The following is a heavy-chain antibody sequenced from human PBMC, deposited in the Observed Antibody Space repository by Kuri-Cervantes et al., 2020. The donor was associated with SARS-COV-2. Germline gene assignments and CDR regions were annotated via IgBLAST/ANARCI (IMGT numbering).Heavy chain of an antibody. CDR2: INPSGGST. Sequence: ASVKVSCKASGYTFTHFYMHRVRQAPGQGLEWMGIINPSGGSTNYPQKFQGRVTMTRDTSTSTVYMELGSLRSEDTAMYYCARGTTGSYPPYFDYWGQGTLVTVSS. D-gene: IGHD1-26*01. CDR1: GYTFTHFY. CDR3: ARGTTGSYPPYFDY. J-gene: IGHJ4*02. V-gene: IGHV1-46*01.